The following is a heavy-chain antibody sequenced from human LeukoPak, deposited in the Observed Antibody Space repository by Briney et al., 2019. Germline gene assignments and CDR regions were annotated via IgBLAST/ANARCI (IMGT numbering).Heavy chain of an antibody. CDR1: GFTFSSYA. V-gene: IGHV3-30-3*01. D-gene: IGHD3-3*02. Sequence: GGSLRLSCAASGFTFSSYAMHWVRQAPGKGLEWVAVISYDGSNKYYADSVKGRFTISRDNSKNTLYLQMNSLRAEDTAVYYRARQLSTSFDPWGQGTLVTVSS. CDR3: ARQLSTSFDP. CDR2: ISYDGSNK. J-gene: IGHJ5*02.